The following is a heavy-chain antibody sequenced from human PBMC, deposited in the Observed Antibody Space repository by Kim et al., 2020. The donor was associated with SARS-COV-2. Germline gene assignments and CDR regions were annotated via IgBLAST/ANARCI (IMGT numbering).Heavy chain of an antibody. D-gene: IGHD3-22*01. J-gene: IGHJ1*01. CDR3: VPAMGDSSGYTTMNQYFQH. CDR1: GFTFSSYA. CDR2: ISSNGGST. V-gene: IGHV3-64D*09. Sequence: GGSLRLSCSASGFTFSSYAMHWVRQAPGKGLEYVSAISSNGGSTYYADSVKGRFTISRDNSKNTLYLQMSSLRAEDTAVYYCVPAMGDSSGYTTMNQYFQHWGQGTLVTVSS.